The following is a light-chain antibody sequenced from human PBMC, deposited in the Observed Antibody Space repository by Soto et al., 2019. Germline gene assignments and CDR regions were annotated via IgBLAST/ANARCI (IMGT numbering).Light chain of an antibody. CDR1: QSVSSSY. J-gene: IGKJ1*01. Sequence: EIVLTQSPGTLSLSPGERASLSCRASQSVSSSYLAWYQQKVGQAPRLLIFGASSRATGIPDRFSGSGSGTEFTLTISSLQPDDFATYYCQQYNSYWTFGQGTKVDIK. V-gene: IGKV3-20*01. CDR3: QQYNSYWT. CDR2: GAS.